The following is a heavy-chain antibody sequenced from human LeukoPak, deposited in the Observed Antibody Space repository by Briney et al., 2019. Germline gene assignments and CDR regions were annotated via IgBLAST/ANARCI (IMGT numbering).Heavy chain of an antibody. J-gene: IGHJ4*02. CDR1: GGSISSYY. Sequence: PSETLSLTCTVSGGSISSYYWSWIRQPPGKGLEWIGYIYYSGSTNYNPSLKSRVTISVDTSKNQFSLKLSSVTAADTAVYYCARTYYYDSSGYYLALYYFDYWGQGTLVTVSS. CDR3: ARTYYYDSSGYYLALYYFDY. D-gene: IGHD3-22*01. V-gene: IGHV4-59*01. CDR2: IYYSGST.